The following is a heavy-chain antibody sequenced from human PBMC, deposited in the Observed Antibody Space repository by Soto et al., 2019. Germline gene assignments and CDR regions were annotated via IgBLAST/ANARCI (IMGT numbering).Heavy chain of an antibody. J-gene: IGHJ4*02. CDR3: AKGATMIMVAPLTY. Sequence: EEQLLESGGGLVQPGGSLRLSCAASGFTFSGSAMSWVRQAPGKGLEWVSAISGSGGTTYYANSVKGRFTISRDNSKNTLFLQMNSLRAADTAVHYCAKGATMIMVAPLTYWGQGTLLTVSS. V-gene: IGHV3-23*01. D-gene: IGHD3-22*01. CDR2: ISGSGGTT. CDR1: GFTFSGSA.